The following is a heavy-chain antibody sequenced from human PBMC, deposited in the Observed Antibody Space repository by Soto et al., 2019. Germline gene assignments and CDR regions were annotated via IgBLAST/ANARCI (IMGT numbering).Heavy chain of an antibody. CDR2: ISAYNGSA. CDR1: GYTFTNYG. D-gene: IGHD2-15*01. J-gene: IGHJ4*02. Sequence: ASVKVSCKASGYTFTNYGITWVRQAPGQGLEWMAWISAYNGSANYAQKVQGRVSLTTDTSTSTAYMELKSLRSEDTAVYYCARTPHVGSGQASDYWGQGTLVTVSS. CDR3: ARTPHVGSGQASDY. V-gene: IGHV1-18*01.